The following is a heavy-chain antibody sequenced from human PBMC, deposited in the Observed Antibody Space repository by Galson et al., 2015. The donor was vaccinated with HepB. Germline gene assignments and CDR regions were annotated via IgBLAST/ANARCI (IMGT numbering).Heavy chain of an antibody. Sequence: SLRLSCAASAFSFSNYAMYWFRQSPGKGLEWVAFISYDGGRQYYADSVKGRFTISRDNSENTLFLEMNSPRSDDTAVYHCARGVGSCYHPGSYRRDWFDPWGPGTPVTVSS. J-gene: IGHJ5*02. D-gene: IGHD3-16*02. V-gene: IGHV3-30-3*01. CDR3: ARGVGSCYHPGSYRRDWFDP. CDR2: ISYDGGRQ. CDR1: AFSFSNYA.